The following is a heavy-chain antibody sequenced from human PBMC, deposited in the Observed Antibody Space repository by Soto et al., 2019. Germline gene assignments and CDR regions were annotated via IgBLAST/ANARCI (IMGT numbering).Heavy chain of an antibody. Sequence: PGGSLRLSXAASGFTVSSNYMSWVRQAPGKGLEWVSVIYSGGSTYYADSVKGRFTISRDNSKNTLYLQMNSLRAEDTAVYYCARSVAARRGEDWFDPWGQGTLVTVSS. D-gene: IGHD6-6*01. CDR2: IYSGGST. CDR3: ARSVAARRGEDWFDP. J-gene: IGHJ5*02. V-gene: IGHV3-53*01. CDR1: GFTVSSNY.